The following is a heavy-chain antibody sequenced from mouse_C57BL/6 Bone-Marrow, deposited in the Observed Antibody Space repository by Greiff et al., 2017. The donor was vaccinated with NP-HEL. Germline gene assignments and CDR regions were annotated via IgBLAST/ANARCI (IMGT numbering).Heavy chain of an antibody. J-gene: IGHJ2*01. CDR3: TKQLLPY. Sequence: VQLQQSGAELVRPGASVKLSCTASGFNIKDDYMHWVKQRPEQGLEWIGWIDPENGDTEYASKFQGKATITADTSSNTPYLQLSSLTSEDTAVYYCTKQLLPYWGQGTTLTVSS. CDR1: GFNIKDDY. D-gene: IGHD1-1*01. CDR2: IDPENGDT. V-gene: IGHV14-4*01.